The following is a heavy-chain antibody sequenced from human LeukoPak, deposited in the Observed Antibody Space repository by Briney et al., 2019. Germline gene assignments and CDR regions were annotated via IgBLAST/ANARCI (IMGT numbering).Heavy chain of an antibody. Sequence: TLSLTCTVSGGSISSGSYYWSWIRQPAGKGLEWIGRIYTSGSTNYNPSLKSRVTISVDTSKNQFSLKLSSVTAADTAVYYCASGEAATIGFDYWAREPWSPSPQ. CDR3: ASGEAATIGFDY. D-gene: IGHD5-24*01. CDR2: IYTSGST. J-gene: IGHJ4*02. CDR1: GGSISSGSYY. V-gene: IGHV4-61*02.